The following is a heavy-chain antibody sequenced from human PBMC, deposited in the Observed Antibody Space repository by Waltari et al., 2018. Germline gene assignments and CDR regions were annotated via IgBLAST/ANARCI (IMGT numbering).Heavy chain of an antibody. D-gene: IGHD1-26*01. CDR1: GGSFSGYY. J-gene: IGHJ4*02. CDR3: ARGIIVGY. CDR2: INHSGST. V-gene: IGHV4-34*01. Sequence: QVQLPQWGAGLLKHSETLSLTCAVYGGSFSGYYWSWIRQPPGKGLEWIGEINHSGSTNYNPSLKSRVTISVDTSKNQFSLKLSSGTAADTAVYYCARGIIVGYWGQGTLVTVSS.